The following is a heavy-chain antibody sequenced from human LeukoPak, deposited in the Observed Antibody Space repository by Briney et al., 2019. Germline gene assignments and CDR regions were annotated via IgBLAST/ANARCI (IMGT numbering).Heavy chain of an antibody. Sequence: GGSLRLSCAASGFSFNVYAMSWVRQSPGKGLEWVSLISTSGGNTYYADSVKGRFTISRDTPKNTLYLQMNSLRVEDTALYYCAKRLAAADTSSAFDIWGQGTMVTVSS. CDR2: ISTSGGNT. D-gene: IGHD6-13*01. J-gene: IGHJ3*02. V-gene: IGHV3-23*01. CDR3: AKRLAAADTSSAFDI. CDR1: GFSFNVYA.